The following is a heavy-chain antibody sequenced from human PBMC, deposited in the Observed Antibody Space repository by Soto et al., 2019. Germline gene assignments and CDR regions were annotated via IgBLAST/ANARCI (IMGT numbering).Heavy chain of an antibody. CDR1: GGSISSGDYY. Sequence: QVQLQESGPGLVKPSQTLSLTCTVSGGSISSGDYYWSWIRQPPGKGLEWIGYIYYSGSTYYNPSFKRRVTISVDTSKNQFSLKRSSVTAADTAVYYCARDHDVEMATILDYWGQGTLVTVSS. D-gene: IGHD5-12*01. CDR2: IYYSGST. V-gene: IGHV4-30-4*01. J-gene: IGHJ4*02. CDR3: ARDHDVEMATILDY.